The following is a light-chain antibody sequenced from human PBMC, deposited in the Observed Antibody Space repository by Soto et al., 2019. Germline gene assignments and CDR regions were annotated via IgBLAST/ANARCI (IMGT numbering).Light chain of an antibody. CDR3: SSYTSSTTRVI. Sequence: QSVLTQPASVSGSPGQSITISCTGTSSDVGGYNFVSWFQQHPGKAPKLMIYDVSHRPSGVSIRFAGSKSGNTASLTISGLQAEDEADYYCSSYTSSTTRVIFGGGTQLTVL. V-gene: IGLV2-14*01. J-gene: IGLJ2*01. CDR1: SSDVGGYNF. CDR2: DVS.